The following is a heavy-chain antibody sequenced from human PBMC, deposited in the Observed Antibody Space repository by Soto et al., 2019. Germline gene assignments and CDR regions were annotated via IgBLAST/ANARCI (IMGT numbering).Heavy chain of an antibody. CDR3: ARSVYGDNAEFDY. D-gene: IGHD4-17*01. V-gene: IGHV1-3*01. CDR1: XXXXXXXX. Sequence: QVQLVQSGXXVXKXXXXXKXXXXXXXXXXXXXXXXXVRQAPGQRLEWMGWINAGNGNTKYSQKFQGRVTITRDTSASTAYMELSSLRSEDTAVYYCARSVYGDNAEFDYWGQGTLVTVSS. CDR2: INAGNGNT. J-gene: IGHJ4*02.